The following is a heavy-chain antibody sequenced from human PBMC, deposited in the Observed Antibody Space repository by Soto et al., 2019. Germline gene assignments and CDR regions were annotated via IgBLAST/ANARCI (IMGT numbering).Heavy chain of an antibody. D-gene: IGHD3-22*01. Sequence: EVQLVESGGGSVQPGGSLRLTCAASGFTFSRYSMNWVRQAPGKGLEWVSYISSTSSSIYYADSVRGRFTISRDNAKNSLYLQMNSLRDEDTAVYYCARSYYYDSSGYYDPDDAFDIWGRGTMVTVSS. CDR1: GFTFSRYS. J-gene: IGHJ3*02. CDR2: ISSTSSSI. CDR3: ARSYYYDSSGYYDPDDAFDI. V-gene: IGHV3-48*02.